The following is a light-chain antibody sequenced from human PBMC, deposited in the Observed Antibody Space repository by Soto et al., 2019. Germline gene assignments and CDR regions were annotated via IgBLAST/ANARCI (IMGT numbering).Light chain of an antibody. V-gene: IGKV3-11*01. J-gene: IGKJ5*01. CDR3: RQRSDSIT. CDR2: DAS. CDR1: HSVTTH. Sequence: EIVLTQSPDTLSLAPGERATLSCWASHSVTTHLAWFQQRPGQPPRLLIYDASTRAPGIPARFSGGGSGADFTLTISSLEPEDFAVYYCRQRSDSITFGQGTRLEIK.